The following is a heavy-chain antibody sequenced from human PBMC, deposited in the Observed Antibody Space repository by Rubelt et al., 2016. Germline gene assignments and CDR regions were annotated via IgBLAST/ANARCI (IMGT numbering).Heavy chain of an antibody. CDR1: GGSISSSSYY. CDR3: ARGRELYYYGMDV. D-gene: IGHD1-7*01. V-gene: IGHV4-39*07. Sequence: QLQLQESGPGLVKPSETLSLTCTVSGGSISSSSYYWGWIRQPPGKGLEWIGEINHSGSTNYNPSLKSRVTISVDTSKNQFSLKLSSVTAADTAVYYCARGRELYYYGMDVWGQGTTATVSS. J-gene: IGHJ6*02. CDR2: INHSGST.